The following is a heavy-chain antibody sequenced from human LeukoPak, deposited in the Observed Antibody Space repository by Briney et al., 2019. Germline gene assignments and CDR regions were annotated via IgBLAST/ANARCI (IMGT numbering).Heavy chain of an antibody. CDR3: AGDTPPGGDYYFDY. CDR2: IWNAGTNT. CDR1: GFSFSTYG. D-gene: IGHD3-16*01. V-gene: IGHV3-33*01. J-gene: IGHJ4*02. Sequence: GGSLRLSCAASGFSFSTYGMHWVRQAPGKGLERVALIWNAGTNTYYADSVKGRFTISRDNSKNTLYLQMNSLRAEDTAVYYCAGDTPPGGDYYFDYWGQGTLVIVSS.